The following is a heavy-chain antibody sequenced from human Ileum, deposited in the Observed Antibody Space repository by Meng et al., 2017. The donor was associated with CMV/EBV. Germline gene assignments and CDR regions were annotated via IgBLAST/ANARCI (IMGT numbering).Heavy chain of an antibody. CDR3: ARGRVAQDY. CDR2: IYNSGKT. Sequence: VHLQESGPGLVTPSETLSLTCSVSGDSITTGNSYWSWIRQAPGKEMEWIGYIYNSGKTDCNPSLKSRVTISIDTSKNQFSLKLTSVTAADTAVYYCARGRVAQDYWGQGTLVTVSS. J-gene: IGHJ4*02. CDR1: GDSITTGNSY. V-gene: IGHV4-30-4*01.